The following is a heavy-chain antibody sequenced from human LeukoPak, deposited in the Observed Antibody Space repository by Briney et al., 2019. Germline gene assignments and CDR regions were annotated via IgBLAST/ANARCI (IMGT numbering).Heavy chain of an antibody. CDR3: ARGRSTYDFWSGHCYYMDV. V-gene: IGHV1-8*01. CDR2: MSPNSGKT. CDR1: GYTFTSYD. J-gene: IGHJ6*03. D-gene: IGHD3-3*01. Sequence: ASVKVSCKASGYTFTSYDIKWVRQAPGQGLEWMGWMSPNSGKTGYAQKFQGRVTMTRITSISTAYMELSSLRSEDTAVYYCARGRSTYDFWSGHCYYMDVWGKGTTVTVSS.